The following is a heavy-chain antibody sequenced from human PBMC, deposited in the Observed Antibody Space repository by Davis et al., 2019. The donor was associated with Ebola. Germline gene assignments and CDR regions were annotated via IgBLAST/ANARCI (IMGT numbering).Heavy chain of an antibody. CDR3: AKDSFWDSSPSFMDV. CDR1: GYTFTSYD. CDR2: MNPNSGNT. Sequence: ASVKVSCKASGYTFTSYDINWVRQATGQGLKWMGWMNPNSGNTGYAQKFQGRVTMTRNTSISTAYMELSSLRAEDTALYYCAKDSFWDSSPSFMDVWGKGTTVTVSS. J-gene: IGHJ6*04. D-gene: IGHD6-6*01. V-gene: IGHV1-8*01.